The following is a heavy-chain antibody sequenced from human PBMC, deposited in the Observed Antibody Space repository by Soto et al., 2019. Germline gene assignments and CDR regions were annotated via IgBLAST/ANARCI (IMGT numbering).Heavy chain of an antibody. CDR3: ASSVGVAGTAVRYFDY. Sequence: TLSLTCTVSGGSISSYYWSWIRQPPGKGLEWIGYIYYSGSTNYNPSLKSRVTISVDTSKNQFSLKLSSVTAADTAVYYCASSVGVAGTAVRYFDYWGQGTLVTVSS. J-gene: IGHJ4*02. D-gene: IGHD6-19*01. CDR2: IYYSGST. CDR1: GGSISSYY. V-gene: IGHV4-59*01.